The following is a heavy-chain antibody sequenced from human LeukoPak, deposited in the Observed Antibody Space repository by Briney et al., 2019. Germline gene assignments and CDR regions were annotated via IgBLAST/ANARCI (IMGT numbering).Heavy chain of an antibody. V-gene: IGHV3-23*01. CDR2: ISGSGGST. J-gene: IGHJ4*02. D-gene: IGHD6-19*01. CDR1: GITFSSYA. Sequence: GGSLRLSCAASGITFSSYAMSWVRQAPGKGLEWVSIISGSGGSTYYADSVKGRFTISRGNSKNTLYLQMNSLRAEDTAVYYCAKMRRIAVAATVYYFDYWGQGTLVTVSS. CDR3: AKMRRIAVAATVYYFDY.